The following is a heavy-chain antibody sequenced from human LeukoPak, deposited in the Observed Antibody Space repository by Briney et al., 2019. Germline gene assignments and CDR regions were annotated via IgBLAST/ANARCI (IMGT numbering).Heavy chain of an antibody. CDR1: SGSISSSSNY. CDR3: ARHFIGYYDSSGYVQH. V-gene: IGHV4-39*01. CDR2: IYYSGST. D-gene: IGHD3-22*01. Sequence: SETLSLTCSVSSGSISSSSNYWGWIRQPPGKGLEWIGSIYYSGSTNYNPSLKSRVTISIDTSKNQFSLKLASVTAADTAVYYCARHFIGYYDSSGYVQHWGQGTLVTVSS. J-gene: IGHJ1*01.